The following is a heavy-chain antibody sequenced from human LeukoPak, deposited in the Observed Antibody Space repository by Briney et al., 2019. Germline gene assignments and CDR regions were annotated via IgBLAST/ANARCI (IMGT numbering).Heavy chain of an antibody. V-gene: IGHV3-21*05. J-gene: IGHJ4*02. CDR2: ISSNE. CDR1: EFTFSRYA. D-gene: IGHD3-22*01. Sequence: PGGSLRLSCSASEFTFSRYAMHWVRQAPGKGLEYVSGISSNEDSVKGRFTISRDNAKNTVYLQMNSLRVEDTAVYYCARDLELTYYDSSGHDYWGQGTLVTVSS. CDR3: ARDLELTYYDSSGHDY.